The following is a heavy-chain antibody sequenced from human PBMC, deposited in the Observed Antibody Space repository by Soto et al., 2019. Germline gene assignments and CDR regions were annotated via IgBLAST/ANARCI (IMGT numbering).Heavy chain of an antibody. Sequence: ASVKVSCKASGYTFTSYGISWVRQAPGQGLEWMGWISAYNGNTDYAQKLQGRVTMTTDTSTSTAYMELRSLRSDDTAVYYCARDVTYYDFWSGYSFDYWGQGTLVTVSS. CDR2: ISAYNGNT. J-gene: IGHJ4*02. CDR1: GYTFTSYG. CDR3: ARDVTYYDFWSGYSFDY. V-gene: IGHV1-18*01. D-gene: IGHD3-3*01.